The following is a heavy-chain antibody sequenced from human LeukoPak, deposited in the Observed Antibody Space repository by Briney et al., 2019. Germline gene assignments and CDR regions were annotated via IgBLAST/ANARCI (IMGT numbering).Heavy chain of an antibody. CDR1: GFTFSSYG. CDR2: ISYDGSNK. J-gene: IGHJ4*02. V-gene: IGHV3-30*18. Sequence: AGRSLRLSCAASGFTFSSYGMHWVRQAPGKGLEWVAVISYDGSNKYYADSVKGRFTISRDNSKNTLYLQMNSLRAEDTAVYYCAKEVATLILYWGQGTLVTVSS. CDR3: AKEVATLILY. D-gene: IGHD5-12*01.